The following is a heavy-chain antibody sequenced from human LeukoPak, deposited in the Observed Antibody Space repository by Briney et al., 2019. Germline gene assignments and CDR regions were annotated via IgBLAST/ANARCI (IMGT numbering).Heavy chain of an antibody. V-gene: IGHV3-74*01. CDR2: INSDGSST. D-gene: IGHD1-26*01. CDR1: GFTFSSYW. J-gene: IGHJ6*02. Sequence: GGSLRLSCAASGFTFSSYWMHWVRQAPGKGLVWVSRINSDGSSTSYADSVKGRFTISRDNAKNTLYLQMNSLRAEDTAVYYCARETVGAFYYYYYGMDVWGQGTTVTVSS. CDR3: ARETVGAFYYYYYGMDV.